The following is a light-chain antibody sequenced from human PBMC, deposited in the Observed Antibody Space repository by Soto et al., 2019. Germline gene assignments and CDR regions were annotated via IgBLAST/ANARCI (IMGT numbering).Light chain of an antibody. J-gene: IGKJ4*01. CDR3: QQSFSTPLT. CDR1: QTICIY. V-gene: IGKV1-39*01. CDR2: TAS. Sequence: DIQMTQSPSSLSASVGDRVSITCRASQTICIYLHWYQQKPGKAPKLLIYTASSLQSGVPSRISGSGSGTDFTLTISSLQPEDFATYFCQQSFSTPLTFGGGTKVEIK.